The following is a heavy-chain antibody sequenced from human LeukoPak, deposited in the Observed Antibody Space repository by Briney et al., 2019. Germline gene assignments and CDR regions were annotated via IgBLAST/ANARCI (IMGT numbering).Heavy chain of an antibody. D-gene: IGHD2-2*01. Sequence: GRSLRLSCAASGFTFSSYAMHWVRQAPGKGLEWVAVISYDGSNKYYADSLKGRFTISRDNSKNTLYLQMNSLRAEDTAVYYCASGSICSSTSCPLGGWGQGTLVTVSS. CDR3: ASGSICSSTSCPLGG. CDR1: GFTFSSYA. V-gene: IGHV3-30*01. J-gene: IGHJ4*02. CDR2: ISYDGSNK.